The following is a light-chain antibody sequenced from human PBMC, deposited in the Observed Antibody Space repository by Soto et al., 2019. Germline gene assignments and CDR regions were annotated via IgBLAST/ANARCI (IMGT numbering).Light chain of an antibody. CDR2: AAS. CDR3: QQSYSTLMYT. V-gene: IGKV1-39*01. Sequence: DIQMTQSPSSLSASVGDRVTITCRASQSISSYLTWYQQKPGKAPKLLIYAASSLQSGVPSRFSGSGSGTDFTLTISSLQPEDFATYFCQQSYSTLMYTFGQGTKLESK. J-gene: IGKJ2*01. CDR1: QSISSY.